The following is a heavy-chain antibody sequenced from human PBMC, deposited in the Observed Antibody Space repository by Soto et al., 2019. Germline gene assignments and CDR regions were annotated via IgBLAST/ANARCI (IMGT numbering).Heavy chain of an antibody. D-gene: IGHD6-13*01. J-gene: IGHJ4*02. CDR1: GFTFSSYG. CDR3: ARDMYSSSWYVPIDY. CDR2: IWYDGSNK. V-gene: IGHV3-33*01. Sequence: QVQLVESGGGVVQPGRSLRLSCAASGFTFSSYGMHWVRQAPGKGLEWVAVIWYDGSNKYYADSVKGRFTNSRDNSKNTLYLQMNSLRAEDTAVYYCARDMYSSSWYVPIDYWGQGTLVTVSS.